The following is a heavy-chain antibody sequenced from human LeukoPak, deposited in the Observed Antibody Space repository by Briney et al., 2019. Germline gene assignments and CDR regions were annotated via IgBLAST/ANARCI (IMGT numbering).Heavy chain of an antibody. Sequence: PGGSLRLSCAASGFTFDDYAMHWVRQVPGKGLEWVSGISRNTGSLAYADSVKGRFTISRDNAKNSLYLQMNSLRAEDMALYYCARDIVAAGLFLDYWGQGTPVTVSS. J-gene: IGHJ4*02. CDR3: ARDIVAAGLFLDY. CDR2: ISRNTGSL. CDR1: GFTFDDYA. D-gene: IGHD1-26*01. V-gene: IGHV3-9*03.